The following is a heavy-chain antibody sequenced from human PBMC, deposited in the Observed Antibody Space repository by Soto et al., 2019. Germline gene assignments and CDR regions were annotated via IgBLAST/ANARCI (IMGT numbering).Heavy chain of an antibody. CDR1: GFTFSSYG. Sequence: GGSLRLSCAASGFTFSSYGMHWVRQAPGKGLEWVAVISYDGSNKYYADSVKGRFTISRDNSKNTLYLQMNSLRAEDTAVYYCAKDAVADLDWLLYAWAPYYYGMDVWGQGTTVTVSS. CDR3: AKDAVADLDWLLYAWAPYYYGMDV. D-gene: IGHD3-9*01. CDR2: ISYDGSNK. V-gene: IGHV3-30*18. J-gene: IGHJ6*02.